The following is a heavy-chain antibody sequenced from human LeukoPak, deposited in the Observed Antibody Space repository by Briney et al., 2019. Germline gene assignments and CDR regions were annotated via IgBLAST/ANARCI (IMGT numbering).Heavy chain of an antibody. D-gene: IGHD6-13*01. CDR2: ISPYNGNT. CDR3: ATYSAAGRTYYFDY. V-gene: IGHV1-18*01. Sequence: ASVKVSCKASGYTFTNYGISWVRQAPGQGLEWMGWISPYNGNTNYAQKLQGRVTMTRDTSTSTAYMELRSLRSDDTAVYYCATYSAAGRTYYFDYWGQGALVTVSS. J-gene: IGHJ4*02. CDR1: GYTFTNYG.